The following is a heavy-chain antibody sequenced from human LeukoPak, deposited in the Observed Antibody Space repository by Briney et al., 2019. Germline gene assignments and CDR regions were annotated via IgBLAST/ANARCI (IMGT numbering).Heavy chain of an antibody. Sequence: SETLSLTCTVSGASISSSSYYWGWIRQPPGKGLEWIGSIYYGGSTYYNPSLKSRVTISVDTSKNQFSPKVNSVTAADTAVYYCARDAGHQLSRRNYYAMDVWGQGTTVTVSS. CDR2: IYYGGST. J-gene: IGHJ6*02. CDR3: ARDAGHQLSRRNYYAMDV. V-gene: IGHV4-39*07. CDR1: GASISSSSYY. D-gene: IGHD2-2*01.